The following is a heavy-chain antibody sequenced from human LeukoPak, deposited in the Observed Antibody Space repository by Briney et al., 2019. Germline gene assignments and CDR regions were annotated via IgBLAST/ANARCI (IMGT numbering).Heavy chain of an antibody. CDR2: ISAYNGNT. V-gene: IGHV1-18*01. CDR1: GYTFTSYG. D-gene: IGHD3-3*01. Sequence: GASVKVSCKASGYTFTSYGISWVRQAPRQGLEWMGWISAYNGNTNYAQKLQGRVTMTTDTSTSTAYMELRSLRSDDTAVYYCARDRVLRFLEWLGGRGSPNWFDPWGQGTLVTVSS. CDR3: ARDRVLRFLEWLGGRGSPNWFDP. J-gene: IGHJ5*02.